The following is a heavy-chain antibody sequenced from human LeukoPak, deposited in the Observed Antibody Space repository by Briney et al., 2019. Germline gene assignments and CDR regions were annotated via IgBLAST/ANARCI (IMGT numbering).Heavy chain of an antibody. J-gene: IGHJ5*02. V-gene: IGHV4-39*07. CDR3: ARGTPHSNWFDP. CDR1: GGSIDSNNYY. Sequence: SETLSLTCTVSGGSIDSNNYYWAWIRQPPGKGLECIGAVFYSGSTFYNPSLKSRVTISVDTSKSQFSLRLTSVTDADTALYYCARGTPHSNWFDPWGQGTLVTASS. CDR2: VFYSGST. D-gene: IGHD4-11*01.